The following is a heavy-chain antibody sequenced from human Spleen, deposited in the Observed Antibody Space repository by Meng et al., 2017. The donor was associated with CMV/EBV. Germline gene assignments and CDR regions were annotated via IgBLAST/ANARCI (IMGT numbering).Heavy chain of an antibody. V-gene: IGHV3-21*01. CDR2: ISSSGTYI. D-gene: IGHD3-3*01. CDR1: GFTFNTYN. J-gene: IGHJ4*02. Sequence: GGSLRLSCAASGFTFNTYNMNWVRQAPGKGLEWVSSISSSGTYIHYADSMKGRITISRDNAKNSLYLQMKSLRVEDTAVYYCARDRVPEPPLEWPQLWGEDFWGQGTLVTVSS. CDR3: ARDRVPEPPLEWPQLWGEDF.